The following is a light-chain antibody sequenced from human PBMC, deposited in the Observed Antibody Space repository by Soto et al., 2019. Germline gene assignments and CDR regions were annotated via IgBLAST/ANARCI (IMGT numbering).Light chain of an antibody. CDR3: SSYAGSSNV. J-gene: IGLJ1*01. Sequence: QSALTQPPSASGSPGQSVTISCTGTSGDIGGYNAVSWFQQNPGNAPKLMIYEVNKRPSGVPDRFSGSKSGNTASLTVSGLQAEDEADYYCSSYAGSSNVFGTGTKLTVL. CDR2: EVN. V-gene: IGLV2-8*01. CDR1: SGDIGGYNA.